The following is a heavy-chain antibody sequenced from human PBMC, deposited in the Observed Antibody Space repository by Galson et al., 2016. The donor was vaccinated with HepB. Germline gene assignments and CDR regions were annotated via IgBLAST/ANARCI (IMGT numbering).Heavy chain of an antibody. V-gene: IGHV3-11*01. J-gene: IGHJ6*02. D-gene: IGHD3-16*01. Sequence: SLRLSCAASGFTFSDYYMNWIRRAPGKGLEWISYMSSSGTTVFYAGSVKGRFTISRDNTKNSLYLQLNNLRNEGSSIYYCERDREGQGADVWGQGTTVTVSS. CDR1: GFTFSDYY. CDR2: MSSSGTTV. CDR3: ERDREGQGADV.